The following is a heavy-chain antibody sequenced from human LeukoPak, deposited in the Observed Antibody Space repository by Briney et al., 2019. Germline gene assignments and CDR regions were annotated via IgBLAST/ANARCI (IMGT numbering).Heavy chain of an antibody. D-gene: IGHD6-13*01. Sequence: GGSLRLSCAASGFTFSSYSMNWVRQAPGKGPEWVSSISSSISYIYYADSVKGRFTISRDNAKNSLYLQMNSLRVEDTAVYYCASHSSSWYGFDHWGQGTLVTVSS. J-gene: IGHJ4*02. CDR3: ASHSSSWYGFDH. CDR1: GFTFSSYS. V-gene: IGHV3-21*01. CDR2: ISSSISYI.